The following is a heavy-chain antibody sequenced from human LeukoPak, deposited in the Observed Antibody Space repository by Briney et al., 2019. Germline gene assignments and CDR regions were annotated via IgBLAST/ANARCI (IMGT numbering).Heavy chain of an antibody. D-gene: IGHD3-3*01. Sequence: SETLSLTCSVSSGFLSNYYWSWIRQPAGKGLEWIGLISTSGNTNYSPSLKSRVTMSVDTSKNQFFLNLRSVTAADTAVYYCARDSRYYDFWSGYLDYWGQGALVTVSS. CDR3: ARDSRYYDFWSGYLDY. CDR1: SGFLSNYY. V-gene: IGHV4-4*07. J-gene: IGHJ4*02. CDR2: ISTSGNT.